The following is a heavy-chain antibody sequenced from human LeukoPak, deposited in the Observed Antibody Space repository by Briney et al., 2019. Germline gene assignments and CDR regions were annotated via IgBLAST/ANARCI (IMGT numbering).Heavy chain of an antibody. Sequence: PSETLSLTCTVSGGSISSYYWSWIRQPPGKGLEWIGYIYYSGSTNYNPSLKSRVTISVDTSKNQFSLKLSSVTAADTAVYYCARNYYYGSGSHKGEFDYWGQGTLVTVSS. J-gene: IGHJ4*02. CDR1: GGSISSYY. V-gene: IGHV4-59*01. CDR2: IYYSGST. CDR3: ARNYYYGSGSHKGEFDY. D-gene: IGHD3-10*01.